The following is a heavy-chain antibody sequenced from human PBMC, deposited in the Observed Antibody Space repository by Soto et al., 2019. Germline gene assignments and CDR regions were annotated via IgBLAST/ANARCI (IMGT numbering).Heavy chain of an antibody. CDR2: IIPIFGTA. CDR3: AGNDYGDYETEYYFDY. CDR1: GGTFSSYA. J-gene: IGHJ4*02. D-gene: IGHD4-17*01. Sequence: SVKVSCKASGGTFSSYAISWVRQAPGQGLEWMGGIIPIFGTANYAQKFQGRVTITADKSTSTAYMELSSLRSEDTAVYYCAGNDYGDYETEYYFDYWGQGTLVTVSS. V-gene: IGHV1-69*06.